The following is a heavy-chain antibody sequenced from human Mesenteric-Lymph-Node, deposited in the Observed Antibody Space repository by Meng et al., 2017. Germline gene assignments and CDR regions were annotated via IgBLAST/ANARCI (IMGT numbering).Heavy chain of an antibody. D-gene: IGHD2-8*01. CDR1: GFTFRSYA. J-gene: IGHJ4*02. CDR2: INDNGGST. Sequence: GESLKISCAASGFTFRSYAMTWVRQAPGKGLEWVSCINDNGGSTHSADSVKGRFTISRDNSKNTLFLQMNSLRAEDTAVYYCAKRYCTNGGCCAFDYWGQGTLVTVSS. CDR3: AKRYCTNGGCCAFDY. V-gene: IGHV3-23*01.